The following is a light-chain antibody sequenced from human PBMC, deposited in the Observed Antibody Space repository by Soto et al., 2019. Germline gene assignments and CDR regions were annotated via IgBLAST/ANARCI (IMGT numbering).Light chain of an antibody. CDR1: SSDVGGYNY. J-gene: IGLJ1*01. CDR3: SSYTSSSTPYV. Sequence: QSALTQPASVSGSPGQSITISCTGTSSDVGGYNYVSWYQQHPGKAPKLTIYDVSNRPSGVSNRFSGSKSGNTASLTISGLQAEDEADYYCSSYTSSSTPYVFGPGTKVTVL. CDR2: DVS. V-gene: IGLV2-14*01.